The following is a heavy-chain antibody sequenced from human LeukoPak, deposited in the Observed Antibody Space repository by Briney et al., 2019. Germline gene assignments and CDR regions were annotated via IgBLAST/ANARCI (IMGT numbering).Heavy chain of an antibody. V-gene: IGHV4-61*08. J-gene: IGHJ4*02. CDR3: ARDMRGYNDY. D-gene: IGHD2-2*02. CDR2: IYYSGST. Sequence: PSETLSLTCTVSGGSISSSGYYWSWIRQPPGKGLGWIGYIYYSGSTNYNPSLKSRVTISVDTSKNQFSLKLSSVTAADTAVYYCARDMRGYNDYWGQGTLVTVSS. CDR1: GGSISSSGYY.